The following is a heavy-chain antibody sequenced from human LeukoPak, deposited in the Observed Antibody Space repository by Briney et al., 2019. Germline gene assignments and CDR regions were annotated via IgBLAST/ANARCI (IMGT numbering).Heavy chain of an antibody. D-gene: IGHD3-9*01. J-gene: IGHJ3*02. Sequence: PGGSLRLSCAASGFTFDDYGMSWVRQAPGKGLEWVSYISSSGSTIYYADSVKGRFTISRDNAKNSLYLQMNSLRAEDTAVYYCARAACYDILTGHDAFDIWGQGTMVTVSS. CDR1: GFTFDDYG. CDR2: ISSSGSTI. V-gene: IGHV3-48*03. CDR3: ARAACYDILTGHDAFDI.